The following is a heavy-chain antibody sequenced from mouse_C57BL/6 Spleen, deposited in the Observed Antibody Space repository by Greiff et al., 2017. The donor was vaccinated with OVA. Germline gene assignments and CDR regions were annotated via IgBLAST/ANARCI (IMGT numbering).Heavy chain of an antibody. V-gene: IGHV5-9*01. Sequence: DVMLVESGGGLVKPGGSLKLSCAASGFTFSSYTMSWVRQTPEKRLEWVATISGGGGNTYYPDSVKGRFTISRDNAKNTLYLQMSSLRSEDTALYYCARRDAWFAYWGQGTLVTVSA. CDR3: ARRDAWFAY. CDR2: ISGGGGNT. CDR1: GFTFSSYT. J-gene: IGHJ3*01.